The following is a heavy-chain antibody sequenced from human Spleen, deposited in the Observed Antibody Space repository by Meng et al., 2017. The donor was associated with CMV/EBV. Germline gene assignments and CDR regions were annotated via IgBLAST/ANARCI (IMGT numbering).Heavy chain of an antibody. V-gene: IGHV4-59*01. J-gene: IGHJ4*02. CDR3: ARCGAAAGDFDY. D-gene: IGHD1-14*01. CDR1: GGSISSYY. CDR2: IYYSGST. Sequence: ESLKISCTVSGGSISSYYWSWIRQPPGKGLEWIGYIYYSGSTNYNPSLKSRVTISVDTSKNQFSLKLSSVTAADTAVYYCARCGAAAGDFDYWGQGTLVTVSS.